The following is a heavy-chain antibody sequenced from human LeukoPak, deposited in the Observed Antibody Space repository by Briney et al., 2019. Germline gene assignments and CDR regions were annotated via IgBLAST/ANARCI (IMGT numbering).Heavy chain of an antibody. CDR3: ARDTTYYDFWSGYLYYYMDV. CDR2: IYTSGST. CDR1: GGSISSYY. Sequence: SETLSLTCTVSGGSISSYYWSWIRQPAGKGLEWIGRIYTSGSTNYNPSLKSRVTMSVDTSKNQFSLKLSSVTAADTAVYYCARDTTYYDFWSGYLYYYMDVWGKGTTVTVSS. V-gene: IGHV4-4*07. D-gene: IGHD3-3*01. J-gene: IGHJ6*03.